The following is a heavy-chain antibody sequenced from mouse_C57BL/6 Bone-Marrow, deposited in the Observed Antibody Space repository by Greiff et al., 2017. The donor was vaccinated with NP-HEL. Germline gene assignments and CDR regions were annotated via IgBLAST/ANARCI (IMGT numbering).Heavy chain of an antibody. CDR2: IDPEDGET. D-gene: IGHD2-2*01. Sequence: VQLQQSGAELVKPGASVKLSCTASGFNIKDYYMHWVKQRPEQGLEWIGRIDPEDGETKYAPKFQGKATITADTASNTAYLQLSSLTSEDTAVYYCAVLLWLPYYAMDYWGQGTSVTVSS. J-gene: IGHJ4*01. CDR3: AVLLWLPYYAMDY. V-gene: IGHV14-2*01. CDR1: GFNIKDYY.